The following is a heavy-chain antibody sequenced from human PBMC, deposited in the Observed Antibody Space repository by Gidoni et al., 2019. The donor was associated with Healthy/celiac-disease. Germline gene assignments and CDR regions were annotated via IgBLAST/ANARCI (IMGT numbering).Heavy chain of an antibody. CDR3: AKDQYYDILTGYLQFDY. D-gene: IGHD3-9*01. V-gene: IGHV3-23*01. Sequence: EVQLLESGGGLVQPGGSLRLSCAASGFTFSSHAMSWVRQAPGKGLEWVSAISGSGGSTYYADSVKGRFTISRDNSKNTLYLQMNSLRAEDTAVYYCAKDQYYDILTGYLQFDYWGQGTLVTVSS. J-gene: IGHJ4*02. CDR1: GFTFSSHA. CDR2: ISGSGGST.